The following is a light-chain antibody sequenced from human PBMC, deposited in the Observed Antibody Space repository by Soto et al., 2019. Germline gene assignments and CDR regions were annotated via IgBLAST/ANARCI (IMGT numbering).Light chain of an antibody. CDR2: DVS. Sequence: QSVLTQPASVSGSPGQSITISCTGTSSDVGGYNYVSWYQQLPGKAPKRMIYDVSDRPSGVSNRFSGSKSGNTASLTISGLQAEDEADYYCSSYTSSSLYVFGTGTKLTVL. CDR3: SSYTSSSLYV. CDR1: SSDVGGYNY. V-gene: IGLV2-14*01. J-gene: IGLJ1*01.